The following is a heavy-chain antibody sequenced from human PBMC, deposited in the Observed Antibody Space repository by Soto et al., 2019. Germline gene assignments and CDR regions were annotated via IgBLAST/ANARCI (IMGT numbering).Heavy chain of an antibody. D-gene: IGHD2-2*01. V-gene: IGHV4-59*11. J-gene: IGHJ4*02. CDR2: IYYRGTT. CDR3: ARGGGSPYHDHEFDY. Sequence: QVQLQESGPGLVKPSETLSLTCSVSGVSTSNHYWTWIRKPPGQGPEWIGCIYYRGTTNYNASFNSRVTISLDTSENQFSLRLTSVTTADTAVYYCARGGGSPYHDHEFDYLGQGILVTVSS. CDR1: GVSTSNHY.